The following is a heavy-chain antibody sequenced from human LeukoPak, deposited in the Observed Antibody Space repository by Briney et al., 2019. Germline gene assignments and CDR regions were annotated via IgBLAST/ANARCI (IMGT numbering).Heavy chain of an antibody. V-gene: IGHV4-31*03. Sequence: SETLSLTCTVSGGSINDDGYYWSWIRQLPGKGLEWIGHIYYGGTTEYNPSLESRITISVEKSKTQFTLKLNSVTAADTAVYYCTRGGATVTDYWGKGTLVSVSS. D-gene: IGHD4-17*01. CDR2: IYYGGTT. J-gene: IGHJ4*02. CDR1: GGSINDDGYY. CDR3: TRGGATVTDY.